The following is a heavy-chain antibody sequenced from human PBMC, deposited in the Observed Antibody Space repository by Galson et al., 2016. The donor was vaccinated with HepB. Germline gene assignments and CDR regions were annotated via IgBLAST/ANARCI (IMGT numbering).Heavy chain of an antibody. CDR2: INPDNGLT. CDR3: ARIVAGLGS. V-gene: IGHV1-3*01. Sequence: SVKVSCKASGYTFKTRGIHWVRQAPGQGLEWMGWINPDNGLTKSSQKFQGRVTFTRDTIATTAYMELSSLRYEDTAVFYCARIVAGLGSWGQGTLVTVS. CDR1: GYTFKTRG. J-gene: IGHJ5*02. D-gene: IGHD3-16*02.